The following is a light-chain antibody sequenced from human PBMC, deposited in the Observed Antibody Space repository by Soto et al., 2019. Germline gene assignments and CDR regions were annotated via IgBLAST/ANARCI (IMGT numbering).Light chain of an antibody. CDR3: SSFTSAYTFV. Sequence: QSALAQPASVSGSPGQSIAISCTGTSSDVGGYNYVSWYQQHPSKAPKLLISEVSIRPSGVSDRFSGSKSGNTASLTISGLQTEDEADYYCSSFTSAYTFVFGSGTKVTVL. CDR1: SSDVGGYNY. V-gene: IGLV2-14*01. CDR2: EVS. J-gene: IGLJ1*01.